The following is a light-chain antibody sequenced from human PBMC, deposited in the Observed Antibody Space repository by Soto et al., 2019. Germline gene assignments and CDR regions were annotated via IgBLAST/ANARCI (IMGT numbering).Light chain of an antibody. Sequence: QSVLTQPPSVSGTPGQRVTISCSGGISNIGTNYVHWFQQLPGTAPKVLSNRDNQRPSGVPDRFSGSKSGTSASLAISGLQSEDEAEYYCAAWDDTVRSYVFGTGTKLIVL. J-gene: IGLJ1*01. CDR3: AAWDDTVRSYV. V-gene: IGLV1-47*01. CDR2: RDN. CDR1: ISNIGTNY.